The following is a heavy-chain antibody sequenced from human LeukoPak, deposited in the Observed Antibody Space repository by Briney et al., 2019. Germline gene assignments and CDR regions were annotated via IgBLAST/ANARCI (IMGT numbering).Heavy chain of an antibody. CDR1: GFTFDDYG. V-gene: IGHV3-20*04. D-gene: IGHD2-15*01. J-gene: IGHJ6*02. CDR2: INWNGGST. CDR3: ARELGYCSGASCYFKYYGMDV. Sequence: PGGSLRLSCAASGFTFDDYGMSWVRQVPGKGLEWVSGINWNGGSTGYADSVKGRFTISRDNSKNTLYLQMNSLRAEDTAVYYCARELGYCSGASCYFKYYGMDVWGQGTTVTVFS.